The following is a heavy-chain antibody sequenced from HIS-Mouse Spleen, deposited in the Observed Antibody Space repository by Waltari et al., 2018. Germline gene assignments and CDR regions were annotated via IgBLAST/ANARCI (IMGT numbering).Heavy chain of an antibody. D-gene: IGHD6-13*01. V-gene: IGHV4-39*07. J-gene: IGHJ2*01. CDR1: GCSISRSSYY. Sequence: QLQLQESGPGLVKPSETLSPHCTVPGCSISRSSYYWGWSRQPPGKGLEWIGSIYYSGSTYYNPSLKSRVTISVDTSKNQFSLKLSSVTAADTAVYYCAREIPYSSSWYDWYFDLWGRGTLVTVSS. CDR2: IYYSGST. CDR3: AREIPYSSSWYDWYFDL.